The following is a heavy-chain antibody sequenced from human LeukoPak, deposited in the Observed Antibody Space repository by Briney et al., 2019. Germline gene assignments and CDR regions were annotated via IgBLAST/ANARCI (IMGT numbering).Heavy chain of an antibody. V-gene: IGHV3-53*01. CDR2: IYSGGST. CDR3: AKDGSFLEGQINLDY. CDR1: GFTVSSNY. Sequence: PGGSLRLSCAASGFTVSSNYMSWVRQAPGKGLEWVSVIYSGGSTYYADSVKGRFTISRDNSKNTLYLQMNSLRAEDTAVYYCAKDGSFLEGQINLDYWGQGTLVTVSS. J-gene: IGHJ4*02. D-gene: IGHD3-3*02.